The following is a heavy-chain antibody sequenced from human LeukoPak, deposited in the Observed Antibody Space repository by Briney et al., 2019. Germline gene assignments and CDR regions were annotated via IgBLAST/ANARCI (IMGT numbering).Heavy chain of an antibody. D-gene: IGHD6-6*01. Sequence: SETLSLTCTVSGYSISSGYYWGWIRQPPGKWLEWIGSIYHSGSTYYNPSLKSRVTISVDTSKNQFSLKLSSVTAADTAVYYCARDLAARPDYWGQGTLVTVSS. CDR3: ARDLAARPDY. V-gene: IGHV4-38-2*02. J-gene: IGHJ4*02. CDR1: GYSISSGYY. CDR2: IYHSGST.